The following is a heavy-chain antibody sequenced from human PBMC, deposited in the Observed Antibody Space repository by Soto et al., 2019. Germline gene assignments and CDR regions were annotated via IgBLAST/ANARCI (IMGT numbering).Heavy chain of an antibody. D-gene: IGHD2-21*01. CDR2: FYWDDDK. CDR3: APVLVAGLAYYFDY. CDR1: GFSLSTSAVG. J-gene: IGHJ4*02. Sequence: QITLKESGPTLVKPTQTLTLTCTFSGFSLSTSAVGVGWIRQPPGKALEWLAFFYWDDDKRYSPSLKSSLTNTKDTSKHQGVLAMCNMDLVHPATYYCAPVLVAGLAYYFDYWGQATLFTFPS. V-gene: IGHV2-5*02.